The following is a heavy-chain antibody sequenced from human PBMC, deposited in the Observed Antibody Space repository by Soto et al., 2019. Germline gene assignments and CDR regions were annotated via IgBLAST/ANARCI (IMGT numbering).Heavy chain of an antibody. D-gene: IGHD6-6*01. CDR2: IIPILGIA. J-gene: IGHJ4*02. CDR1: GGTFSSYT. Sequence: GASVKVSCKASGGTFSSYTISWVRQAPGQGLEWMGRIIPILGIANYAQKFQGRVTITADKSTSAAYMELSSLRSEDTAVYYCARSSVAARPVEVGYYFDYWGQGTLVTAPQ. CDR3: ARSSVAARPVEVGYYFDY. V-gene: IGHV1-69*02.